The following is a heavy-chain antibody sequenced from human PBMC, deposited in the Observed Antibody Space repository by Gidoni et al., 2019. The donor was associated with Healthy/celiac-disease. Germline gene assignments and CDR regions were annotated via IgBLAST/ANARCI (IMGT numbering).Heavy chain of an antibody. Sequence: QLQLQESGPGLVKPSETLSLTCTVSGGSIRSSSYYWGWIRQPPGKGLEWIGSIYYSGSTSCNPSLKSRVTISVDTSKNQFSLKRSSVTAADTAVYYGARDHGGSWYTNLDYWGQGTLVTVSS. CDR1: GGSIRSSSYY. D-gene: IGHD6-13*01. CDR3: ARDHGGSWYTNLDY. V-gene: IGHV4-39*07. J-gene: IGHJ4*02. CDR2: IYYSGST.